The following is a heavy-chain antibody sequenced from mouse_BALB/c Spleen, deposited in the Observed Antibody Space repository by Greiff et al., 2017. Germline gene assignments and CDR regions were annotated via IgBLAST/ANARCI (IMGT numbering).Heavy chain of an antibody. Sequence: VQLQESGPGLVAPSQSLSITCTVSGFSLTSYGVHWVRQPPGKGLEWLGVIWAGGSTNYNSALMSRLSISKDNSKSQVFLKMNSLQTDDTAMYYCAREGYYGSSYAGFAYWGQGTLVTVSA. CDR3: AREGYYGSSYAGFAY. J-gene: IGHJ3*01. CDR2: IWAGGST. CDR1: GFSLTSYG. V-gene: IGHV2-9*02. D-gene: IGHD1-1*01.